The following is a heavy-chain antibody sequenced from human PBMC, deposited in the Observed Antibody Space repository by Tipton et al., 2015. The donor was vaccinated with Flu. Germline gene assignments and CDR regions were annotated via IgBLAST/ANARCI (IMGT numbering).Heavy chain of an antibody. D-gene: IGHD2-15*01. V-gene: IGHV4-39*07. CDR1: GGSISSSSYY. CDR2: IYYSGST. CDR3: AIPRYCSGGSCYTQIDY. J-gene: IGHJ4*02. Sequence: TLSLTCTVSGGSISSSSYYWGWIRQPPGKGLEWIGSIYYSGSTYYNPSLKSRVTISVDTSKNQFSLKLSSVTAAYTAVYYCAIPRYCSGGSCYTQIDYWGQGTLVTVSS.